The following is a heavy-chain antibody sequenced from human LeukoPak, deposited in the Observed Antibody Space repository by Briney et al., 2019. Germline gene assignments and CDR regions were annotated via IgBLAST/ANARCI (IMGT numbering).Heavy chain of an antibody. Sequence: PGGSLRLSCAASGFTFSSYGMHWVRQAPGKGLEWVAVIWYDGSNKYYADSVKGRFTISRDNAKNTLYLQMNSLRAEDTAVYYCARVFSYGDYAPLYYFDYWGRGTLVTVSS. CDR2: IWYDGSNK. V-gene: IGHV3-33*03. CDR3: ARVFSYGDYAPLYYFDY. CDR1: GFTFSSYG. D-gene: IGHD4-17*01. J-gene: IGHJ4*02.